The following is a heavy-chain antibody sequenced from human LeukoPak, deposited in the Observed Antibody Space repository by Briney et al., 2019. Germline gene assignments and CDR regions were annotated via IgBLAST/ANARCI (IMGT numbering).Heavy chain of an antibody. CDR3: ARDVVVTTPSDYGMDV. CDR2: IYTSGST. J-gene: IGHJ6*02. D-gene: IGHD4-23*01. V-gene: IGHV4-4*07. CDR1: GGSISSYY. Sequence: SETLSLTCTVSGGSISSYYWSWIRQPAGKGLEWIGRIYTSGSTNYNPSLKSRVTMSVDTSKSQFSLKLSSVTAADTAVYYCARDVVVTTPSDYGMDVWGQGTTVTVSS.